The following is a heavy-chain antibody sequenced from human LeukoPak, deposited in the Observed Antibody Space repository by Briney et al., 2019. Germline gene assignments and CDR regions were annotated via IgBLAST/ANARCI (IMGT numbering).Heavy chain of an antibody. CDR3: ARDSIVGATMRGLVY. V-gene: IGHV3-21*01. CDR2: ISSSSSYI. J-gene: IGHJ4*02. D-gene: IGHD1-26*01. Sequence: PGGSLRLSCAASGFTFSDYTMHWVRQAPGKGLEWVSSISSSSSYIYYADSVKGRFTISRDNAKNSLYLQMNSLRAEDTAVYYCARDSIVGATMRGLVYWGQGTLVTVSS. CDR1: GFTFSDYT.